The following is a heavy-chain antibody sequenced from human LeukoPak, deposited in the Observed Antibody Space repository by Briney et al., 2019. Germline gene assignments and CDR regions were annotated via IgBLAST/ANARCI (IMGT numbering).Heavy chain of an antibody. V-gene: IGHV4-39*01. Sequence: PSETLSPTCTVSGGSLSSSSYYWGWIRQPPGKGLEWIGSVYYSGTTYYNPSLKSRVTISVDTSKNQFSLKLSSVTAADTAVYYCARSRLTFWSGYSLSPSFAYWGQGTLVTVSS. CDR3: ARSRLTFWSGYSLSPSFAY. CDR2: VYYSGTT. D-gene: IGHD3-3*01. CDR1: GGSLSSSSYY. J-gene: IGHJ4*02.